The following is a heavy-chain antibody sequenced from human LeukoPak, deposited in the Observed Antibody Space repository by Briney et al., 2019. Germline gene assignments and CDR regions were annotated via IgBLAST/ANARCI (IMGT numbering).Heavy chain of an antibody. Sequence: GGSLRLSCAASGFTFSSYWMSWVRQAPGKGLEWVANIKQDGSEKYYVDSVKGRFTISRDNAKNSLYLQMNSLRAEDTAVYYCAGDCYYDSSGYYWLYAFDIWGQGTMVTVSS. D-gene: IGHD3-22*01. CDR1: GFTFSSYW. J-gene: IGHJ3*02. CDR3: AGDCYYDSSGYYWLYAFDI. V-gene: IGHV3-7*01. CDR2: IKQDGSEK.